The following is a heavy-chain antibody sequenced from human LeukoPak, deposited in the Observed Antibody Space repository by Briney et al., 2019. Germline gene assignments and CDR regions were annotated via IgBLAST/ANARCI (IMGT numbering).Heavy chain of an antibody. CDR2: IYSKGTT. J-gene: IGHJ4*02. V-gene: IGHV4-4*07. CDR3: ARLRYTGTSQYYFDS. CDR1: GDSFSSFY. Sequence: SETLSLTCAVSGDSFSSFYWSWVRQSAGKGLEWIGRIYSKGTTKYNLSLKSRVTISLDQPKNQSSLYLSSVTAADTAVYYCARLRYTGTSQYYFDSWGQGFLVTVSS. D-gene: IGHD1-26*01.